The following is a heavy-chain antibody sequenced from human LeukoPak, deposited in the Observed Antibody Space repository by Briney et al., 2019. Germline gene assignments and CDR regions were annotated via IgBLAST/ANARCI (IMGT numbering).Heavy chain of an antibody. CDR2: IKTKTDGGTT. D-gene: IGHD1-1*01. CDR3: VTRVKSTGDY. J-gene: IGHJ4*02. V-gene: IGHV3-15*01. Sequence: GGSLRLSCEASGFTFSNVWMNWVRQAPGKGLVWIGRIKTKTDGGTTEYAAPVKGGFTISRDDSKNTVYLQMNSLKTEDTALYYCVTRVKSTGDYWGQGTLVTVSS. CDR1: GFTFSNVW.